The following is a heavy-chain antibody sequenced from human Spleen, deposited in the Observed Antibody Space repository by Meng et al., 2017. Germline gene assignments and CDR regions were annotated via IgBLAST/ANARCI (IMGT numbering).Heavy chain of an antibody. J-gene: IGHJ4*02. Sequence: SVKVSCKASGGTFSSYAISWVRQAPGQGLEWMGGIIPIFGTANYAQKFQGRVTITTDESTSTAYMELSRLRSDDTAVYYCARVGITFGGVDYWGQGTLVTVSS. D-gene: IGHD3-16*01. CDR2: IIPIFGTA. CDR3: ARVGITFGGVDY. V-gene: IGHV1-69*05. CDR1: GGTFSSYA.